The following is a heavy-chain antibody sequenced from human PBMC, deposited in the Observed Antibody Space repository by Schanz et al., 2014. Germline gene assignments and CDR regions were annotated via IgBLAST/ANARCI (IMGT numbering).Heavy chain of an antibody. CDR1: GFTFSSYA. CDR3: VPMSIAAH. Sequence: VQLLESGGGLVQPGGSLRLSCAASGFTFSSYAMTWVRQSPGKGLEWVALISYDGSNKYYADSVKGRFTISRDNAKNSLYLQMNSLRAEDTAVYYCVPMSIAAHWGQGTLVTVSS. J-gene: IGHJ4*02. CDR2: ISYDGSNK. D-gene: IGHD6-6*01. V-gene: IGHV3-30*03.